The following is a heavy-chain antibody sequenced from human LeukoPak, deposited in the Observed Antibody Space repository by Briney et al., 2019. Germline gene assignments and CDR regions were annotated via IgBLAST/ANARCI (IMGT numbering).Heavy chain of an antibody. Sequence: TASETLSLTCTVSGGSISSYYWSWIRQPPGKGLEWIGYIYYSGSTNYNPSLKSRVTISVDTSKSQFSLKLSSVTAADTAVYYCARAAMVRGVPNWFDPWGQGTLVTVSS. D-gene: IGHD3-10*01. CDR2: IYYSGST. V-gene: IGHV4-59*01. CDR3: ARAAMVRGVPNWFDP. J-gene: IGHJ5*02. CDR1: GGSISSYY.